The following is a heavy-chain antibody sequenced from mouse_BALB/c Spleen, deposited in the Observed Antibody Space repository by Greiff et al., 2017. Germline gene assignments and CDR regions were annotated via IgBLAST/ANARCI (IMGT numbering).Heavy chain of an antibody. CDR3: ARLTMITTGYFDV. D-gene: IGHD2-4*01. CDR1: GFSLTGYG. CDR2: IWGDGST. V-gene: IGHV2-6-7*01. Sequence: VQLQQSGPGLVAPSQSLSITCTVSGFSLTGYGVNWVRQPPGKGLEWLGMIWGDGSTDYNSALKSRLSISKDNSKSQVFLKMNSLQTDDTARYYCARLTMITTGYFDVWGAGTTVTVSS. J-gene: IGHJ1*01.